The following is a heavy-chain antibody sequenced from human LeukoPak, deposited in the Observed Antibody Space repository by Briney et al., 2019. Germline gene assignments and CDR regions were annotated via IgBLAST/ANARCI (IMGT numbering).Heavy chain of an antibody. CDR2: ISSSTSAT. CDR1: GFSFSSYS. CDR3: ARGPTQRGY. J-gene: IGHJ4*02. Sequence: PGGSLRLSCAASGFSFSSYSMNWVRQAPGKGLEWVSYISSSTSATYYADSVKGRFTISRDNAKNSLYLQMNSLRVEDTAVYYCARGPTQRGYWGQGTLVTVSS. V-gene: IGHV3-48*01.